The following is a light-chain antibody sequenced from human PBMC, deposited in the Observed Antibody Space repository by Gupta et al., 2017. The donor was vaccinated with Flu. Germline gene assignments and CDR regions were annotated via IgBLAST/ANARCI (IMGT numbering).Light chain of an antibody. CDR3: AAWDDSLTDWG. J-gene: IGLJ3*02. CDR1: SSNIGSYS. V-gene: IGLV1-44*01. Sequence: QSVLSQAPSASGTPGQWVTISCFGRSSNIGSYSVNWYQQLPGTAPKLLIYENHERPSGVPDRFSGSKSGTSASLAISGLQSEDEATYYCAAWDDSLTDWGCGGGTKLTVL. CDR2: ENH.